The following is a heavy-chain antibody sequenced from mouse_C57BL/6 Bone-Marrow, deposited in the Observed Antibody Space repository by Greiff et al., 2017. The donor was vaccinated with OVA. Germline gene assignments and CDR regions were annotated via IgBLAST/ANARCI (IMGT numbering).Heavy chain of an antibody. J-gene: IGHJ2*01. CDR2: INPSTGGT. CDR3: ARGSYFCY. Sequence: VQLQQSGPELVKPGASVKISCKASGYSFTGYYMNWVKQSPEKSLEWIGEINPSTGGTTYNQKFKAKATLTVDKSSSTAYMQLNSLTSEDSAVYLCARGSYFCYWGQGTTLTVSS. V-gene: IGHV1-42*01. CDR1: GYSFTGYY.